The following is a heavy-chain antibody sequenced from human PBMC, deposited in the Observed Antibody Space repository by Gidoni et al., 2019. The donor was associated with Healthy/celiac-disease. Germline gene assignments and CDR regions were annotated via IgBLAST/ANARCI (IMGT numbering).Heavy chain of an antibody. V-gene: IGHV1-8*01. Sequence: QVQLVQSGAEVKKPGASVKVSCKASGYTFTSYDINWVRQATGQGLEWMGWMNPNSGNTGYAQKFQGRVTMTRNTSISTAYMELSSLRSEDTAVYYCARPAYYDFWSGYSNWFDPWGQGTLVTVSS. CDR1: GYTFTSYD. D-gene: IGHD3-3*01. CDR3: ARPAYYDFWSGYSNWFDP. J-gene: IGHJ5*02. CDR2: MNPNSGNT.